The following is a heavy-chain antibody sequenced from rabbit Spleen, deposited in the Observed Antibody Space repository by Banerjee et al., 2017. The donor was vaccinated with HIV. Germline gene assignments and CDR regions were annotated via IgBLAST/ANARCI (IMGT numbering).Heavy chain of an antibody. CDR1: GFDFTSTYY. CDR2: IDTSSGNT. J-gene: IGHJ4*01. D-gene: IGHD4-2*01. V-gene: IGHV1S40*01. Sequence: QSLEESGGDLVKPGASLTLTCKASGFDFTSTYYMCWVRQAPGKGLELIACIDTSSGNTYYATWAKGRFTISKTSSTTVTLQMTSLTAADTATYFCARDSAGREDFNLWGPGTLVTVS. CDR3: ARDSAGREDFNL.